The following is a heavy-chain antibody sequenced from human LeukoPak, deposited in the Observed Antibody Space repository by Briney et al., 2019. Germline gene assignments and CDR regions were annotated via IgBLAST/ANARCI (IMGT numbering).Heavy chain of an antibody. Sequence: SETLSLTCTVSGGSISSYYWSWIRQPPGKGLEWIGYIYYSGSTNYNPSLKSRVTISVDTSKNQFSLKLSSVTAADTAVYYCARAEDILTGQIFDYWGQGTLVTVSS. V-gene: IGHV4-59*01. CDR3: ARAEDILTGQIFDY. CDR2: IYYSGST. CDR1: GGSISSYY. J-gene: IGHJ4*02. D-gene: IGHD3-9*01.